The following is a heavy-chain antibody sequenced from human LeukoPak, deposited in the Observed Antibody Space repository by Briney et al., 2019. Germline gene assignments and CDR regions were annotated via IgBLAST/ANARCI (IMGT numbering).Heavy chain of an antibody. D-gene: IGHD3-9*01. Sequence: GASVKVSCKASGYTFTSYDINWVRQATGQGLEWMGWMNPNSGNTGYAQKFQGRVTMTRDTSTSTVYMELSSLRSEDTAVYYCARALLRYFDWLSGAFDYWGQGTLVTVSS. CDR2: MNPNSGNT. CDR1: GYTFTSYD. CDR3: ARALLRYFDWLSGAFDY. J-gene: IGHJ4*02. V-gene: IGHV1-8*01.